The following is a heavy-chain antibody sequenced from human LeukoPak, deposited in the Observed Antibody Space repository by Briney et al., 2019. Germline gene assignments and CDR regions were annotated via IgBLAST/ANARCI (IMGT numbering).Heavy chain of an antibody. CDR3: ARLTTVTTNY. J-gene: IGHJ4*02. CDR2: IYSGGST. D-gene: IGHD4-17*01. V-gene: IGHV3-66*01. Sequence: GGSLRLSCAASGFTFGTYAMSWVRQAPGKGLEWVSVIYSGGSTYYADSVKGRFTISRDNSKNTLYLQMNSLRAEDTAVYYCARLTTVTTNYWGQGTLVTVSS. CDR1: GFTFGTYA.